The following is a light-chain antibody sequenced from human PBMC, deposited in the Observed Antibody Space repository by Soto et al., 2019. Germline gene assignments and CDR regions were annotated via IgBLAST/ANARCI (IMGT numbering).Light chain of an antibody. CDR3: QSYDNTDTNNVV. CDR1: SGSITSTY. CDR2: EDS. V-gene: IGLV6-57*04. J-gene: IGLJ2*01. Sequence: NFMLTQPHSVSESPGKTVTISCTRSSGSITSTYVQWYQQRPGSAPTTVIYEDSQRPSGVPDRFSGSIDISSNSASLTIAGLKTEDEADYFCQSYDNTDTNNVVFGGGTKVTVL.